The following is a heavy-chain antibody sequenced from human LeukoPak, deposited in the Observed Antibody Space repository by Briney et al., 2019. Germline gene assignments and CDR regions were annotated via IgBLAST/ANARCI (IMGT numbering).Heavy chain of an antibody. Sequence: ESGPTLVKPTQTLTLTCTFSGFSLSTSGMCVSWIRQPPGKALEWLARIDWDDDKYYSTSLKTRLTISKDTSKNQVVLTMTNMDPVDTATYYCARIFRVRAGWQAPDYWGQGTLVTVSS. D-gene: IGHD3-3*01. CDR3: ARIFRVRAGWQAPDY. V-gene: IGHV2-70*11. CDR2: IDWDDDK. CDR1: GFSLSTSGMC. J-gene: IGHJ4*02.